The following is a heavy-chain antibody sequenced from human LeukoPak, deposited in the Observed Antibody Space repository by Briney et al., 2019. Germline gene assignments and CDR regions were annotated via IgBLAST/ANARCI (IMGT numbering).Heavy chain of an antibody. V-gene: IGHV4-39*07. D-gene: IGHD6-13*01. J-gene: IGHJ6*03. Sequence: SETLSLTCTVSGGSISSSSYYWGWIRQPPGKGLEWIGSIYYSGSTYYNPSLKSRVTISVDTSKNQFSLKLSSVTAADTAVYYCARGVSSSWLASYYYYYYYMDVWGKGTTVTVSS. CDR3: ARGVSSSWLASYYYYYYYMDV. CDR2: IYYSGST. CDR1: GGSISSSSYY.